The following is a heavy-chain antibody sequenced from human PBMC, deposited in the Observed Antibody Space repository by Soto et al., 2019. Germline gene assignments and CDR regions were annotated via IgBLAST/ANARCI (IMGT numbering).Heavy chain of an antibody. J-gene: IGHJ6*04. CDR3: ARSPNYYYYGFDV. D-gene: IGHD3-10*01. CDR1: GGSVSSGDYF. Sequence: SETLSLTCTVSGGSVSSGDYFWSWLRQSPGKRLEWIAYIYYSGSTNYNPSLKSRATISVDTSKRQVSLTLTSMTAADAALYYCARSPNYYYYGFDVWGKGTAVTVSS. V-gene: IGHV4-61*08. CDR2: IYYSGST.